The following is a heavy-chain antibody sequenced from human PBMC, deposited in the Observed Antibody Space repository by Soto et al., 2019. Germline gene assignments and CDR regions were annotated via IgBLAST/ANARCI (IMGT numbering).Heavy chain of an antibody. V-gene: IGHV4-31*03. CDR1: GGSISSGGYY. Sequence: QVQLQESGPGLVKPSQTLSLTCTVSGGSISSGGYYWSWIRQHPGKGLEWIGYIFYSATTYYNPSLKSRVTISVDTSKNRFSRKLNSVTAADMAVYYCARSADPWGKGTLVTVSS. J-gene: IGHJ5*02. CDR3: ARSADP. CDR2: IFYSATT.